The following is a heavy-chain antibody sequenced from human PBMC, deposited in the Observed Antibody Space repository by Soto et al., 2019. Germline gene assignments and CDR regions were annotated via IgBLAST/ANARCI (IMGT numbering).Heavy chain of an antibody. CDR2: IKNKLDGGTA. J-gene: IGHJ3*02. CDR3: ASMTDRDAFDI. V-gene: IGHV3-15*01. CDR1: GFTFSNAW. Sequence: EVQLVESGGGLVKPGGSVRLSCAGSGFTFSNAWMSWVRQAPGRGLEWVGRIKNKLDGGTADYAAAVKGRFTISRDDSKSTLYLQVNSLKSADTALYHCASMTDRDAFDIWGQGTMVTVSS.